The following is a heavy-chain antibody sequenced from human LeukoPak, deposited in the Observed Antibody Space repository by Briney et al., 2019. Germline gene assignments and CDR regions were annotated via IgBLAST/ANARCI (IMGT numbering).Heavy chain of an antibody. D-gene: IGHD2-2*01. J-gene: IGHJ4*02. Sequence: PGGPLRLSCAASGFTFSSYGMHWVRQAPGKGLEYVSAISSNGGSTYYADSVKGRFTISRDNSKNTLYLQMSSLRAEDTAVYYCVKGGVPAAILDYWGQGTLVTVSS. CDR2: ISSNGGST. CDR3: VKGGVPAAILDY. V-gene: IGHV3-64D*06. CDR1: GFTFSSYG.